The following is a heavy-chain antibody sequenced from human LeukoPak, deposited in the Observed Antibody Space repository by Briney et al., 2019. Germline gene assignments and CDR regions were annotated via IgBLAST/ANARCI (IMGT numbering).Heavy chain of an antibody. CDR2: ISYSGTS. J-gene: IGHJ5*02. V-gene: IGHV4-39*01. CDR3: ARRRPLVVVPPALRGWFDP. Sequence: SETLSLTCTVSGGSINSYSFYWDWIRQPPGKGLEYIGSISYSGTSYYSPSLKSRVIISVDTSKNQFSLKLTSVTAADTAVYYCARRRPLVVVPPALRGWFDPWGQGTLVTVSS. D-gene: IGHD2-2*02. CDR1: GGSINSYSFY.